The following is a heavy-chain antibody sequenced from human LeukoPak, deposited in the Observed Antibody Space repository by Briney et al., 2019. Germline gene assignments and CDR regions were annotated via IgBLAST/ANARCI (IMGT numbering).Heavy chain of an antibody. D-gene: IGHD3-22*01. CDR1: GASIRSYY. CDR2: MYYSESP. Sequence: SETLSLTCTVSGASIRSYYWSWIRQPPGKGLEWIAYMYYSESPNYNPSLKSRVTMSGDTSRNQFSLKLNSVTATDTAVYYCARSYDTNNRQRFDYWGQGILVTVSP. V-gene: IGHV4-59*08. CDR3: ARSYDTNNRQRFDY. J-gene: IGHJ4*02.